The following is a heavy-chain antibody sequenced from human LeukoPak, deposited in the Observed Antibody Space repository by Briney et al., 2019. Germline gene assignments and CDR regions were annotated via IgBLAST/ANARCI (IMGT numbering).Heavy chain of an antibody. CDR3: VRDRYRSGWYGDFDC. CDR2: ISSDGSNN. Sequence: GGSLRLSCAASGFTFNSYAMHWVRQAPGKGLEWVAVISSDGSNNYYSDSVKGRFTISRDNSKNTLYLQVNSLRAEDTAVYYCVRDRYRSGWYGDFDCWGQGTLVTVSS. J-gene: IGHJ4*02. D-gene: IGHD6-19*01. V-gene: IGHV3-30-3*01. CDR1: GFTFNSYA.